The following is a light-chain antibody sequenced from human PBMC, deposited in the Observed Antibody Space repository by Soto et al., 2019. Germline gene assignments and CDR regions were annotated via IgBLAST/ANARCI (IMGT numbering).Light chain of an antibody. J-gene: IGKJ4*01. CDR3: QQSYSTPHT. Sequence: DLQMTQSPSSLSASVGDRVTITCRASQNINSYLNWYQQKPGKAPKVLIYAASRLQSGVPSRFSGSGSETDFTLTISSLQPEDFATYYCQQSYSTPHTFGGGTKVDIK. CDR2: AAS. CDR1: QNINSY. V-gene: IGKV1-39*01.